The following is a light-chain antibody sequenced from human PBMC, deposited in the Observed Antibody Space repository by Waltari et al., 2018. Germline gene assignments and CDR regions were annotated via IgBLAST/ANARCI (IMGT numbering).Light chain of an antibody. CDR3: QHTFETPYS. CDR1: ENIGSY. CDR2: ATS. Sequence: DIQMTQSPSSLSASIGDRVTITCRASENIGSYLNWYQQRTGEAPKLLIYATSTLQTEVTSRFSGSGSRTDFTLTISSLQPEDFATYYCQHTFETPYSFGQGTKLESK. J-gene: IGKJ2*01. V-gene: IGKV1-39*01.